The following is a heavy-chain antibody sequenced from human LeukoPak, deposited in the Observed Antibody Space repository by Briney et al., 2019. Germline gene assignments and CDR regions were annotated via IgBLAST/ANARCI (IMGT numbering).Heavy chain of an antibody. V-gene: IGHV3-23*01. D-gene: IGHD2-15*01. J-gene: IGHJ4*02. CDR2: ISGSGGST. CDR3: AKPSGADIVVVVAATYY. Sequence: GGSLRLSCAASGFTFSSYAMSWVRQAPGEGLEWVSAISGSGGSTYYADSVKGRFTISRDNSKNTLYLQMNSLRAEDTAVYYCAKPSGADIVVVVAATYYWGQGTLVTVSS. CDR1: GFTFSSYA.